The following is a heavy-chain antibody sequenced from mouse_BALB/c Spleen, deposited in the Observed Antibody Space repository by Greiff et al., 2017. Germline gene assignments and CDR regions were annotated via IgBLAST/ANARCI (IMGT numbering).Heavy chain of an antibody. J-gene: IGHJ3*01. V-gene: IGHV2-2*02. D-gene: IGHD1-1*01. CDR3: ARNELLNGSSY. CDR2: IWSGGST. Sequence: VQLVESGPGLVQPSQSLSITCTVSGFSLTSYGVHWVRQSPGKGLEWLGVIWSGGSTDYNAAFISRLSISKDNSKSQVFFKMNSLQANDTAIYYCARNELLNGSSYGGQGTLVTVSA. CDR1: GFSLTSYG.